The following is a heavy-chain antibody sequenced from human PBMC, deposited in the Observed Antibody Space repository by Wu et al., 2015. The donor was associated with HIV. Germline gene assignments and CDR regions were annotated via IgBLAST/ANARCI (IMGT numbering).Heavy chain of an antibody. CDR3: ARVAAAGWYNWFDP. V-gene: IGHV1-8*01. J-gene: IGHJ5*02. D-gene: IGHD6-13*01. CDR2: MNPNSGNT. CDR1: GYTFTSYD. Sequence: QVQLVQSGAEVKKPGASVKVSCKASGYTFTSYDINWVRQATGQGLEWMGWMNPNSGNTGYAQRFQGRVTMSRNTSISTAYMELSSLRSEDTAVYYCARVAAAGWYNWFDPWGQGTLVTVSS.